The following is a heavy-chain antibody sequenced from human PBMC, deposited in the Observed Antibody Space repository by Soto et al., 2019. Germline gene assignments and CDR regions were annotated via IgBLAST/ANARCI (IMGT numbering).Heavy chain of an antibody. D-gene: IGHD2-15*01. CDR1: GYTFTSYG. CDR3: AREWGDPYCIIGRCPRHYSMDV. J-gene: IGHJ6*02. V-gene: IGHV1-18*01. Sequence: GASVKVSCKASGYTFTSYGISWVRQAPGQGLEWMGWISAYNGNTNYAQKLQGRVTMTTDTSTSTAYMELRSLRSDDTAVYYCAREWGDPYCIIGRCPRHYSMDVWGQGTTVTVSS. CDR2: ISAYNGNT.